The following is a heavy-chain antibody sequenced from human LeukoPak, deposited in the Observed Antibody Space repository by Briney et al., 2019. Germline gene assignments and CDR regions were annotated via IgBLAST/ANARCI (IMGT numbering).Heavy chain of an antibody. CDR1: GGSIGSDY. Sequence: SETLSLTCTVSGGSIGSDYWTWIRQPPGKGLEYIGYTYYTGGTNYNPSLKSRVTISVDTSKNQFSLKPSSVTAADTAVYFCAKYGNSGWVIDNWGQGTLVTVSS. D-gene: IGHD6-19*01. V-gene: IGHV4-59*08. CDR3: AKYGNSGWVIDN. J-gene: IGHJ4*02. CDR2: TYYTGGT.